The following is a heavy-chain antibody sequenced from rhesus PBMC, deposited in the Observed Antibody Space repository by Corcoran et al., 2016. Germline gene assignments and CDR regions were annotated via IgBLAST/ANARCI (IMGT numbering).Heavy chain of an antibody. D-gene: IGHD4-35*01. V-gene: IGHV4-160*01. CDR2: IAGSGGST. CDR1: AGTLSRHS. J-gene: IGHJ2*01. CDR3: ARLGLDYGNYNWYFDL. Sequence: QVQLQESGPGLVKPSETLSLPCAASAGTLSRHSLTWLPHPPGKGLGWVGRIAGSGGSTDHNPSLKSRVTISTDTSKNQFSLKLSSVTAADTAVYYCARLGLDYGNYNWYFDLWGPGTPITISS.